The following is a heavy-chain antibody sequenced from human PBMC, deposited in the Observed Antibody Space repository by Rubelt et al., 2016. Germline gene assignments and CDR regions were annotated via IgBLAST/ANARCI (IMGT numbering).Heavy chain of an antibody. J-gene: IGHJ5*02. CDR2: IYYSGST. Sequence: QVQLQESGPGLVKPSQTLSLICTVSGGSISSGVYYWTWIRQHPGKGLEWIGYIYYSGSTSYNPSLKSRLTISVDTSKNQFSLKLKSVTAADTAVYYCARGGAAAGPFDPWGQGTLVTVSS. CDR1: GGSISSGVYY. CDR3: ARGGAAAGPFDP. V-gene: IGHV4-31*03. D-gene: IGHD6-13*01.